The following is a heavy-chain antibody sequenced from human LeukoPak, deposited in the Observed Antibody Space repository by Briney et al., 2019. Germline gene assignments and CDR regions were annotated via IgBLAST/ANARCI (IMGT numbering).Heavy chain of an antibody. CDR3: LIGRGWLPDY. CDR1: GDSIRSHF. Sequence: SETLSLTCTVSGDSIRSHFYNWVRQPPGKGLEWLGATHESESTNYNPSPKGRVTISVDTSKNQFSLMLTSVTAADTAVYYCLIGRGWLPDYWGQGTLVTVSS. J-gene: IGHJ4*02. V-gene: IGHV4-59*11. D-gene: IGHD5-24*01. CDR2: THESEST.